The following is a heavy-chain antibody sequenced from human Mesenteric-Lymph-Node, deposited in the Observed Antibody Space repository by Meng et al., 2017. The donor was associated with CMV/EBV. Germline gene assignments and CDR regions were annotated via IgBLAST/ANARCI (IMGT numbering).Heavy chain of an antibody. J-gene: IGHJ6*02. CDR3: AKELVAAALWGMDV. CDR1: GFTFSSYA. CDR2: IYAGLSST. D-gene: IGHD6-13*01. V-gene: IGHV3-23*03. Sequence: GGSLRLSCAASGFTFSSYAMSWVRQAPGKGLEWVSIIYAGLSSTYYADSVKGRFTISRDDSKNTLYLQMNSLRAEDTAVYYCAKELVAAALWGMDVWGQGTTVTVSS.